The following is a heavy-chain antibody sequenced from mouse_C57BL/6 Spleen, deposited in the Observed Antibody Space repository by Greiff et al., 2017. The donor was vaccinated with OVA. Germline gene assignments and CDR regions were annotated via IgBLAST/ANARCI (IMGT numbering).Heavy chain of an antibody. CDR3: ARGGNGNYFFDY. D-gene: IGHD2-1*01. J-gene: IGHJ2*01. V-gene: IGHV1-80*01. Sequence: VQRVESGAELVKPGASVKISCKASGYAFSSYWMNWVKQRPGKGLEWIGQIYPGDGDTNYNGKFKGKATLTADKSSSTAYMQLSSLTSEDSAVYFCARGGNGNYFFDYWGQGTTLTVSS. CDR1: GYAFSSYW. CDR2: IYPGDGDT.